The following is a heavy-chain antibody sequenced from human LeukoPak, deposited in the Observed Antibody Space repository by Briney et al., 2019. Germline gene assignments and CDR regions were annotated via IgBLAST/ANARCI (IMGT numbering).Heavy chain of an antibody. D-gene: IGHD5-18*01. Sequence: SSETLSLTCTVSGGSISSYYWSWIRQPPGKGLEWIGYIYYSGSTNYNPSLKSRVTISVDTSKNQFSLKLSSVTAADTAVYYCAASGYSYGYAGYFDYWGQGTLVTVSS. CDR1: GGSISSYY. J-gene: IGHJ4*02. V-gene: IGHV4-59*01. CDR3: AASGYSYGYAGYFDY. CDR2: IYYSGST.